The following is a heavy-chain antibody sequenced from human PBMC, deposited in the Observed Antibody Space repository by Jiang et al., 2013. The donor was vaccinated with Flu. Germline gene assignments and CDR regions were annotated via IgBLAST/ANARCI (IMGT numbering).Heavy chain of an antibody. Sequence: GFTFSSYAMSWVRQAPGKGLEWVSAISGSGGSTHYADSVKGRFTISRDNSKNTLYLQMNSLRAEDTAVYYCAKDRAPYGDYRGYWGQGTLVTVSS. D-gene: IGHD4-17*01. J-gene: IGHJ4*02. CDR3: AKDRAPYGDYRGY. CDR1: GFTFSSYA. CDR2: ISGSGGST. V-gene: IGHV3-23*01.